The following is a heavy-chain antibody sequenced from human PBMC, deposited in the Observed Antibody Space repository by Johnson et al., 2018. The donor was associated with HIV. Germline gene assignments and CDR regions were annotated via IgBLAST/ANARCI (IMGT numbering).Heavy chain of an antibody. Sequence: EVQLVESGGGLVKPGGSLRLSCAASGFTFSSAWMSWVRQAPGKGLEWVSGISWNSGSIGYADSVKGRFTISRDNAKNSLYLQMNSLRAEDTALYYCAKDGTALYSNSAFDIWGQGTMVTVSS. D-gene: IGHD4-11*01. J-gene: IGHJ3*02. CDR2: ISWNSGSI. CDR3: AKDGTALYSNSAFDI. V-gene: IGHV3-9*01. CDR1: GFTFSSAW.